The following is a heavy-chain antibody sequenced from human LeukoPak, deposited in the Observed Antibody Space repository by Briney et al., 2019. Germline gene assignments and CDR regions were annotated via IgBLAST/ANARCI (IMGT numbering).Heavy chain of an antibody. D-gene: IGHD1-26*01. CDR3: AKGVGATSFDY. V-gene: IGHV3-23*01. Sequence: GGSLRLSCAASGFTFSTHTMNWVRQAPGKGLEWVSSIGGSGESTYYADSVKGRFTISRDNSKNTLYLQMNSLRAEDTAVYYCAKGVGATSFDYWGQGTLVTVSS. CDR2: IGGSGEST. CDR1: GFTFSTHT. J-gene: IGHJ4*02.